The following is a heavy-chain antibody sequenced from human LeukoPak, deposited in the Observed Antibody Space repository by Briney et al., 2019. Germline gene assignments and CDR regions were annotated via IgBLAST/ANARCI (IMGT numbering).Heavy chain of an antibody. Sequence: PSETLSLTCAVYGGSFSGYYWSWIRQPPGKGLEWIGYIYYSGSTKYNPSLKSRVTISLDASKNQFSLKLRSVTAADTAVYYCARGEKILRYFEMGWFDPWGQGTLVTVSS. CDR1: GGSFSGYY. J-gene: IGHJ5*02. D-gene: IGHD3-9*01. CDR2: IYYSGST. V-gene: IGHV4-59*01. CDR3: ARGEKILRYFEMGWFDP.